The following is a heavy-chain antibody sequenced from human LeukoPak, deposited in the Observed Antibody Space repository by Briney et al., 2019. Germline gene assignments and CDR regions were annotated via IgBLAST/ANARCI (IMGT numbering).Heavy chain of an antibody. CDR2: INPNSGGT. CDR3: AKNYCSGGSCYSGEGYYFDY. CDR1: GYTFTGYY. Sequence: ASVKVSCKASGYTFTGYYMHWVRQAPGQGLEWMGWINPNSGGTNYAQKFQGRVTMTRDTSISTAYMELRSLRSDDTAVYYCAKNYCSGGSCYSGEGYYFDYWGQGTLVTVSS. V-gene: IGHV1-2*02. J-gene: IGHJ4*02. D-gene: IGHD2-15*01.